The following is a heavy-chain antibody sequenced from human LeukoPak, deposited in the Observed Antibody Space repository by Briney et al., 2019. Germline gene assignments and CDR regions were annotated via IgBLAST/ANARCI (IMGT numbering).Heavy chain of an antibody. D-gene: IGHD1-26*01. J-gene: IGHJ4*02. CDR3: ARGYLEVGATLFDY. CDR2: ISSSGSTI. V-gene: IGHV3-48*03. CDR1: GFTFSSYE. Sequence: GGSLRLSCAASGFTFSSYEMNWVRRAPGKGLEWVSYISSSGSTIYYADSVKGRFTISRDNAKNSLYLQMNSLRAEDTAVYYCARGYLEVGATLFDYWGQGTLVTVSS.